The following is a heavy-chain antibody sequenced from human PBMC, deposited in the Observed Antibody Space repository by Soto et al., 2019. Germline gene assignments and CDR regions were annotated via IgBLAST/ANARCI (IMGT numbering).Heavy chain of an antibody. D-gene: IGHD3-10*01. CDR3: ARQKTMVRGVIITYWFDP. CDR1: GGSISSSSYY. J-gene: IGHJ5*02. Sequence: SETLSLTCTVSGGSISSSSYYWGWIRQPPGKGLEWIGSIYYSGSTYYNPSLKSRVTISVDTSKNQFSLKLSSVTAADTAVYYCARQKTMVRGVIITYWFDPWGQGTLVTVSS. V-gene: IGHV4-39*01. CDR2: IYYSGST.